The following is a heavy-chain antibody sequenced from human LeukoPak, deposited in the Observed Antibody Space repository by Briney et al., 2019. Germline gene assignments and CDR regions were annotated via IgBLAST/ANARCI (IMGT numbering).Heavy chain of an antibody. V-gene: IGHV5-51*01. CDR1: EYSFTSYW. Sequence: GESLKISCKGSEYSFTSYWIGWVRQMPGKGLEWMGIIYPGDSDTRYSPSFQGQVTISADKSISTAYLQWSSLKASDTAMYYCARGTRWTVAIIPTYFDYWGQGTLVTVSS. CDR3: ARGTRWTVAIIPTYFDY. CDR2: IYPGDSDT. J-gene: IGHJ4*02. D-gene: IGHD3-3*01.